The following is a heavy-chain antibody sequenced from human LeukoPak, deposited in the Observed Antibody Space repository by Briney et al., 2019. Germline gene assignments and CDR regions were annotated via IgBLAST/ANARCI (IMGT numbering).Heavy chain of an antibody. V-gene: IGHV1-69*13. CDR3: ARETYGSGSYYNRADAFDI. J-gene: IGHJ3*02. D-gene: IGHD3-10*01. CDR1: GYTFTSYG. Sequence: ASVKVSCKASGYTFTSYGISWVRQAPGQGLEWMGGIIPIFGTANYAQKFQGRVTITADESTSTAYMELSSLRSEDTAVYYCARETYGSGSYYNRADAFDIWGQGTMVTVSS. CDR2: IIPIFGTA.